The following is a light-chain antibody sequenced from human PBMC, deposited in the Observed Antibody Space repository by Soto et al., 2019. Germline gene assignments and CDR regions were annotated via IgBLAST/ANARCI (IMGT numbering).Light chain of an antibody. V-gene: IGLV2-14*03. CDR2: GVN. CDR1: SSDVGAYNH. J-gene: IGLJ3*02. CDR3: SSFTSGGTWV. Sequence: QSALTQPASVSGSPGQSITISCTGTSSDVGAYNHVSWYQQHPGKVPKVMIYGVNNRPSGVSNRFSASKSGNTASLTISGLQAEDEATYYCSSFTSGGTWVFGGGTKLNVL.